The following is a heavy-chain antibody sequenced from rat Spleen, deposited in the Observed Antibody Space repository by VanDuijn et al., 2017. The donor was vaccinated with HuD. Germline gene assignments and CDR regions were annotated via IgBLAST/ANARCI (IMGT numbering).Heavy chain of an antibody. J-gene: IGHJ2*01. Sequence: EVQLVESGGGLVQPGNSLKLSCAASGFTFSDYAMAWVRQSPKKGLEWVATIIYDGSSIYYRDSVKGRFTISRDNAKSTLYLQMDSLRSEDTATYYCATRNYGYNYFDYWGQGVMVTVSS. CDR2: IIYDGSSI. CDR1: GFTFSDYA. CDR3: ATRNYGYNYFDY. D-gene: IGHD1-9*01. V-gene: IGHV5S10*01.